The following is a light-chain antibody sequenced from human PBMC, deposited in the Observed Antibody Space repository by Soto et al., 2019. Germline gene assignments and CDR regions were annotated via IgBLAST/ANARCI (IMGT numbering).Light chain of an antibody. CDR3: QQLYSYPLT. V-gene: IGKV1-9*01. J-gene: IGKJ4*01. CDR2: AAS. Sequence: IQVTQSPSSLSASVGDRVTITCRASQGITSYLAWYQQKPWKAPKLLIYAASALQTGVSSRFSGSGYGTDFALTISNLQPEDFATYFCQQLYSYPLTFGGGTTVEF. CDR1: QGITSY.